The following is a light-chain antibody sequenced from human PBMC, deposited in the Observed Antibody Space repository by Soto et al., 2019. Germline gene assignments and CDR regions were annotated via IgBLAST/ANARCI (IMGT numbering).Light chain of an antibody. Sequence: QSVLTQPPSVSVAPGQKVTISCSGSGSNVGTYSVSWYQHLPGTAPKLLIYDSTTRPSGIPDRFSGSKSGTSATLGITGLQTGDEAEYYCGVWDRSLTTYVFGPGTQLTVL. V-gene: IGLV1-51*01. CDR3: GVWDRSLTTYV. CDR1: GSNVGTYS. CDR2: DST. J-gene: IGLJ1*01.